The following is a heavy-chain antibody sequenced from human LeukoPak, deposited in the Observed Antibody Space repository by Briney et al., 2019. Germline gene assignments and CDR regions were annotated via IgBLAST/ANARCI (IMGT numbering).Heavy chain of an antibody. V-gene: IGHV3-23*01. CDR3: ATTLRGGKFDY. CDR1: GFTFSFAA. D-gene: IGHD4-23*01. CDR2: ISASGGST. Sequence: PGGSLRLSCAASGFTFSFAAMTWVRQGPGKGLEWVSLISASGGSTYYADSVKGRFTISRHNSRDTMYLQMNSLRTDDTAVYYCATTLRGGKFDYWGQGTLVTVSS. J-gene: IGHJ4*02.